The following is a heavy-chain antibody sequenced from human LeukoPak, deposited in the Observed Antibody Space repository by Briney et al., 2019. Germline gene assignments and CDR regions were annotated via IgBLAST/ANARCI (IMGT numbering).Heavy chain of an antibody. V-gene: IGHV3-21*01. Sequence: GGSLRLSCAAPGFSFSSYSMNWVRQAPGRGLEWVSSISASGNYIYYADSVKGRFTISRDSAENSLYLQMNSLGAEDTAVYYCARGLYYYGTDAFDIWGRGTMVTVS. CDR1: GFSFSSYS. J-gene: IGHJ3*02. D-gene: IGHD3-16*01. CDR2: ISASGNYI. CDR3: ARGLYYYGTDAFDI.